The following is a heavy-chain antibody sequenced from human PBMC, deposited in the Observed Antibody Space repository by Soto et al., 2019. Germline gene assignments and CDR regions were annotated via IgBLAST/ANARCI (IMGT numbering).Heavy chain of an antibody. CDR3: ARLKPGTAAFDY. CDR1: GFTFSNYW. CDR2: INSDESST. V-gene: IGHV3-74*01. J-gene: IGHJ4*02. Sequence: EVPLVESGGDLVQPGGSLRLSCAASGFTFSNYWMHWVRQAPGKGLVWVSRINSDESSTYYADSVKGRFTISRDNAKNTLYLQMNSLRAEDTAVYYCARLKPGTAAFDYWGQGTLVTVSS. D-gene: IGHD1-1*01.